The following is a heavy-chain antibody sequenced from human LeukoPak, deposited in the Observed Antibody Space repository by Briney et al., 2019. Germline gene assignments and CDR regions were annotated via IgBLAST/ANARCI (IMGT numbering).Heavy chain of an antibody. V-gene: IGHV5-51*01. CDR3: ARLEAGSGSYKYYFDN. Sequence: GESLKISCKDSGYSFTNYWIGWVRQMPGKGLEWMGVIYLGDSDTRYNPSFQGQVTISADKSISTAYLQWSSLKASDTAMYYCARLEAGSGSYKYYFDNWGQGTLVTVSS. D-gene: IGHD3-10*01. J-gene: IGHJ4*02. CDR2: IYLGDSDT. CDR1: GYSFTNYW.